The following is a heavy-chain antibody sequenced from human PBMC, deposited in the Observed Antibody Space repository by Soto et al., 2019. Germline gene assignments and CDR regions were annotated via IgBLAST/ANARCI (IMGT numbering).Heavy chain of an antibody. CDR3: ARLASFLEGMDV. J-gene: IGHJ6*02. CDR1: GYTFTSYA. V-gene: IGHV1-3*01. CDR2: INAGNGNT. Sequence: GASVKVXCKASGYTFTSYAMHWVRQAPGQRLEWMGWINAGNGNTKYSQKFQGRVTITRDTSASTAYMELSSLRSEDTAVYYCARLASFLEGMDVWGQGTTVTVSS. D-gene: IGHD3-3*01.